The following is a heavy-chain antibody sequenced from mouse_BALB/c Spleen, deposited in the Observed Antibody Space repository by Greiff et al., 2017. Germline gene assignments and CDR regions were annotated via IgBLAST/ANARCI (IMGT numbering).Heavy chain of an antibody. CDR3: ARHRGHGLDY. V-gene: IGHV5-6*01. CDR1: GFTFSSYG. D-gene: IGHD3-3*01. J-gene: IGHJ2*01. CDR2: ISSGGSYT. Sequence: EVQGVESGGDLVKPGGSLKLSCAASGFTFSSYGMSWVRQTPDKRLEWVATISSGGSYTYYPDSVKGRFTISRDNAKNTLYLQMSSLKSEDTAMYYCARHRGHGLDYWGQGTTLTVSS.